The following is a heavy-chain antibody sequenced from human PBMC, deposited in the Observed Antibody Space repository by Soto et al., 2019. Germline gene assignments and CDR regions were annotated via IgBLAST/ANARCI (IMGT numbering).Heavy chain of an antibody. CDR1: GLTFSSYW. Sequence: EVQLVESGGGLVQPGGSLRLSCAASGLTFSSYWMHWVRQVPGKGLVWVSRINSDGSRTSYADSVKGRFTISRDNAKNTPYLHMNSLRAGDTAGYYCAVAVAGPAAIGYWGQGTLVTVSS. CDR2: INSDGSRT. J-gene: IGHJ4*02. V-gene: IGHV3-74*01. CDR3: AVAVAGPAAIGY. D-gene: IGHD6-19*01.